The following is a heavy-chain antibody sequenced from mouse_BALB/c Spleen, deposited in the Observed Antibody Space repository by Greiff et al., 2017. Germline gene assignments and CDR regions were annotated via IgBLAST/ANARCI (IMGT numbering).Heavy chain of an antibody. Sequence: VQLQQSGAELVRPGTSVKVSCKASGYAFTNYLIEWVKQRPGQGLEWIGVINPGSGGTNYNEKFKGKATLTADKSSSTAYMQLSSLTSDDSAVYFCARDYGSSYESAYWGQGTLVTVSA. D-gene: IGHD1-1*01. V-gene: IGHV1-54*01. J-gene: IGHJ3*01. CDR3: ARDYGSSYESAY. CDR1: GYAFTNYL. CDR2: INPGSGGT.